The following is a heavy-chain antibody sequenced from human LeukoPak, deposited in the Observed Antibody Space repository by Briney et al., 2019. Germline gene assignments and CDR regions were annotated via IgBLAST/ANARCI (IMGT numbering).Heavy chain of an antibody. D-gene: IGHD6-13*01. CDR2: IYYSGST. Sequence: SETLSLTCTVSGGSITGYYWSWIRQPPGKGLEWIGYIYYSGSTNYNPSLKSRVTISVDTSKNQFSLKLSSVTAADTAVYYCARDQQLHFDYWGQGTLVTVSS. CDR1: GGSITGYY. V-gene: IGHV4-59*01. J-gene: IGHJ4*02. CDR3: ARDQQLHFDY.